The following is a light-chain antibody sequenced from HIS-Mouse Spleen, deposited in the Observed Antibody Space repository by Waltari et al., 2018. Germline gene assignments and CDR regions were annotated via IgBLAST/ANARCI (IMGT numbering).Light chain of an antibody. Sequence: VLTQPPSASGTPGQRVTISCSGSSSNIGSNTVNWYQQLPGTAPKLPIYSNNQRPSGVPDRFSGSKSGTSASLAISGLQSEDEADYYCAAWDDSLNGWVFGGGTKLTVL. CDR1: SSNIGSNT. CDR3: AAWDDSLNGWV. V-gene: IGLV1-44*01. CDR2: SNN. J-gene: IGLJ3*02.